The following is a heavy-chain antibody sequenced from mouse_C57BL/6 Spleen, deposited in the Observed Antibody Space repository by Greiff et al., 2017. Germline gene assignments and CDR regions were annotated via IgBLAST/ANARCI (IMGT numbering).Heavy chain of an antibody. Sequence: QVHVKQSGAELVKPGASVKLSCKASGYTFTEYTIHWVKQRSGQGLEWIGWFYPGSGSIKYNEKFKDKATLTADKSSSTVYMELSRLTSEDSAVYFCARHERGRSSYDYFDYWGQGTTLTVSS. D-gene: IGHD2-3*01. CDR2: FYPGSGSI. V-gene: IGHV1-62-2*01. CDR3: ARHERGRSSYDYFDY. CDR1: GYTFTEYT. J-gene: IGHJ2*01.